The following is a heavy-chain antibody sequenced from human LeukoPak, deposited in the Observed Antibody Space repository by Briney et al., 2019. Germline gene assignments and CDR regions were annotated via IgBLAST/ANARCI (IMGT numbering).Heavy chain of an antibody. J-gene: IGHJ4*02. CDR1: GGSFSGYY. CDR3: ARGRITIFGEFIDY. Sequence: PSETLSLTCAVYGGSFSGYYWSWIRQPPGKGLEWIGEINHSGSTNYNPFLKSRVTISVDTSKNQSSLKLSSVTAAVTAVYYCARGRITIFGEFIDYWGQGTLVTVSS. V-gene: IGHV4-34*01. CDR2: INHSGST. D-gene: IGHD3-3*01.